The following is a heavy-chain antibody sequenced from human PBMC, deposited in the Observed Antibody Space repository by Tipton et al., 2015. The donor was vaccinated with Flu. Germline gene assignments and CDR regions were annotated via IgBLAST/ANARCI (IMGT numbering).Heavy chain of an antibody. D-gene: IGHD3-10*02. Sequence: SLRLSCAASGFTFSSYWMYWVRQAPGKGLEWVASIKYDGSETYYVGSVKGRFTISRDDADNSLYLQMNSLRAEDTAVYYCTRGVQSTARGGGYWGQGTLVTVSS. CDR3: TRGVQSTARGGGY. J-gene: IGHJ4*02. CDR2: IKYDGSET. CDR1: GFTFSSYW. V-gene: IGHV3-7*01.